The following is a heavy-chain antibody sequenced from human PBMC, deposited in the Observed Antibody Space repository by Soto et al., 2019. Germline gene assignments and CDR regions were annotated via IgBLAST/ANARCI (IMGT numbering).Heavy chain of an antibody. V-gene: IGHV3-23*01. Sequence: GGSLRLSCAASGFTFSSYAMSWVRQAPGKGLEWVSAISGSGGSTYYADSVKGRFTISRDNSKSTLYLQMNSLRAEDTAVYYCAKDLHYYYDTSGFDYWGPRTLVTVSS. CDR3: AKDLHYYYDTSGFDY. CDR1: GFTFSSYA. D-gene: IGHD3-22*01. J-gene: IGHJ4*02. CDR2: ISGSGGST.